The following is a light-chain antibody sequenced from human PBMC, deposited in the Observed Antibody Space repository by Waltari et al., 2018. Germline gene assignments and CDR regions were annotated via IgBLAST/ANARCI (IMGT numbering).Light chain of an antibody. Sequence: QSVLTQPPSVSGTPGQRVSISCSGSSSNIGSKSVNWYQQVPGTAPKLLIFSNNPRPSGVPDRFSGSKSGTSASLASSGLQSEDEADYYCATWDDSLNGLFGGGTKLTVL. CDR1: SSNIGSKS. J-gene: IGLJ2*01. V-gene: IGLV1-44*01. CDR2: SNN. CDR3: ATWDDSLNGL.